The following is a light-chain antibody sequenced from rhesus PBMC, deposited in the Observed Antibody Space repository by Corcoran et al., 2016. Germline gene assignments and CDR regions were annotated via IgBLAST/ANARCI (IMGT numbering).Light chain of an antibody. J-gene: IGKJ3*01. V-gene: IGKV1-38*01. Sequence: DIQLTQSPSSLSASVGDRVTITCRASQGISSYLAWYQQKSGKAPKLLIFDAYSLQSGVPSRFSGSGSGIELTLTISRLQPEDFATYYCQQRNTFPFTLGPGTKLDIK. CDR2: DAY. CDR3: QQRNTFPFT. CDR1: QGISSY.